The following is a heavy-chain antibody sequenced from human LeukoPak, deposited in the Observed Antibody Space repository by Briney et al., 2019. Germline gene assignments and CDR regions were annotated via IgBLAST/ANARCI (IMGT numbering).Heavy chain of an antibody. Sequence: QSGRSLRLSCAASGFTFGSYAMHWVRQAPGKGLEWVAVISYNGSNKYYADSVKGRFTTSRDNSKNTLYLQMNSLRAEDTAVYYCARDFGRIWFGELFSQGFDYWGQGTLVTVSS. J-gene: IGHJ4*02. CDR2: ISYNGSNK. V-gene: IGHV3-30*04. CDR1: GFTFGSYA. CDR3: ARDFGRIWFGELFSQGFDY. D-gene: IGHD3-10*01.